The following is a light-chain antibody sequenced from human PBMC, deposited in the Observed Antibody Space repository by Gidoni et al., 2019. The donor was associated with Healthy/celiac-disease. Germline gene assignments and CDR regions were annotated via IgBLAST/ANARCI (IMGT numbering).Light chain of an antibody. Sequence: SSVLTQDPAVSVALGQTVRITCQGDSLRSYYVSWYQQKPGQAPVLVIYGKNNRPSGIPDRFSGSSSGNTASLTITGAQAEDEADYYCNSRDSSGNHHVVFGGGTKLTVL. V-gene: IGLV3-19*01. J-gene: IGLJ2*01. CDR2: GKN. CDR3: NSRDSSGNHHVV. CDR1: SLRSYY.